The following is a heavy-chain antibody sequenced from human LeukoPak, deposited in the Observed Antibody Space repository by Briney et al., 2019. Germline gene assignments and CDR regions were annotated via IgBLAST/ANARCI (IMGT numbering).Heavy chain of an antibody. CDR3: ARAGYSSGWYYFDY. D-gene: IGHD6-19*01. CDR1: GGSISSSSYY. Sequence: SETLSLTCTVSGGSISSSSYYWGWIRQPPGKGLEWIGSIYYSGSTYYNPSLKSRVTISVDTSKNQFSLKLSSVTAADTAVYYCARAGYSSGWYYFDYWGQGTLVTVSS. CDR2: IYYSGST. J-gene: IGHJ4*02. V-gene: IGHV4-39*01.